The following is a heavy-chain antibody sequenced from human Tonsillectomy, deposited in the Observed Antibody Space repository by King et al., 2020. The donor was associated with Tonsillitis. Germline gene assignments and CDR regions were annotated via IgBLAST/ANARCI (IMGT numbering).Heavy chain of an antibody. V-gene: IGHV1-8*01. CDR3: AGGRVRGVADKHDY. Sequence: QLVQSGAEVKKPGASVKVSCKASGYTFTSYDINWVRQATGQGLEGMGWMNPNSGNTGYAQKFQGRVTMTRNTSISTAYMELSSLRSEDTAVYYCAGGRVRGVADKHDYWGQGTLVTVSS. CDR1: GYTFTSYD. CDR2: MNPNSGNT. J-gene: IGHJ4*02. D-gene: IGHD3-10*01.